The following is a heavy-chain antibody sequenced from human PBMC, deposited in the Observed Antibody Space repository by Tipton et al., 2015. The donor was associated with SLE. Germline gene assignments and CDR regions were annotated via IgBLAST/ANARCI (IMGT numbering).Heavy chain of an antibody. J-gene: IGHJ5*02. Sequence: LRLSCAVYGGSFSGYYWSWIRQPPGKGLEWIGEINHSGSTNYNPSLKSRVTISVDTSKNQFSLKLSSVTAADTAVYYCARWLGNLVARSVWFDPWGQGTLVTVSS. CDR2: INHSGST. CDR3: ARWLGNLVARSVWFDP. CDR1: GGSFSGYY. V-gene: IGHV4-34*01. D-gene: IGHD6-19*01.